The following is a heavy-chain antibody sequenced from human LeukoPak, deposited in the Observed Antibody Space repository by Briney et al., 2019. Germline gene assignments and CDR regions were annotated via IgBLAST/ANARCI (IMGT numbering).Heavy chain of an antibody. CDR3: ARDSRLNREGTDY. V-gene: IGHV1-2*02. CDR1: GYTFTGYY. CDR2: INPNSGGT. J-gene: IGHJ4*02. D-gene: IGHD1-1*01. Sequence: ASVKVSCKASGYTFTGYYMHWVRQAPGQGLEWMGWINPNSGGTNYAQKFRGRVTMTRDTSISTAYMELSRLRSDDTAVYYCARDSRLNREGTDYWGQGTLVTVSS.